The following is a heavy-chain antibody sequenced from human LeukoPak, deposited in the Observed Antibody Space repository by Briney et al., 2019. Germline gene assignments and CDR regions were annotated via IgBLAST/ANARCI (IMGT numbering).Heavy chain of an antibody. Sequence: GGSLRLSCAASGFTFSSYGMHWVRQAPGKGLEWVAVISYDGSNEYYADSVKGRFTISRDNSKNTLYLQMNSLRAEDTAVYYCADDAFDIWGQGTMVTVSS. CDR1: GFTFSSYG. V-gene: IGHV3-30*03. CDR3: ADDAFDI. CDR2: ISYDGSNE. J-gene: IGHJ3*02.